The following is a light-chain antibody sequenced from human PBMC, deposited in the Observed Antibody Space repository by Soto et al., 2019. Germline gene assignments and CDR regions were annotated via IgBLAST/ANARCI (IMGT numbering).Light chain of an antibody. CDR2: AAS. CDR3: QQNYNTLIT. V-gene: IGKV1-39*01. Sequence: DIHLNQSPSSLSASVGDRVTITCRASQDIGNYLAWYQQKPGKAPKLLIYAASSLQTGVPSRFSGSGSGTDFTLTISNLQPEDFTTYYCQQNYNTLITFGQGTRLEIK. CDR1: QDIGNY. J-gene: IGKJ5*01.